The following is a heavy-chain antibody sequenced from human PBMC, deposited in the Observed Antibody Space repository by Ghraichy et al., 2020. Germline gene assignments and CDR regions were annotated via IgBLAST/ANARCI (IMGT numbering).Heavy chain of an antibody. CDR2: INHSGST. CDR1: GGSFSGYY. CDR3: ARGSNDFWSGYGLLDY. D-gene: IGHD3-3*01. V-gene: IGHV4-34*01. Sequence: TLSLTCAVYGGSFSGYYWSWIRQPPGKGLEWIGEINHSGSTNYNPSLKSRVTISVDTSKNQFSLKLSSVTAADTAVYHCARGSNDFWSGYGLLDYWGQGTLVTVSS. J-gene: IGHJ4*02.